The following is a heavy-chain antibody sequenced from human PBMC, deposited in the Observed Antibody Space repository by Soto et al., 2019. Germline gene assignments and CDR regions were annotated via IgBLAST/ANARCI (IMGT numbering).Heavy chain of an antibody. Sequence: GGSLRLSCAASGLTFSSYAKSWVRQAPGKGLEWVSAISGSGGSTYYADPVKGRFTISRDNSKNTLYLQMNGLRAEDTAVYYCAKSGCSSTSCPKGYYYMDVGGKGPTVTVSS. V-gene: IGHV3-23*01. CDR2: ISGSGGST. CDR1: GLTFSSYA. D-gene: IGHD2-2*01. J-gene: IGHJ6*03. CDR3: AKSGCSSTSCPKGYYYMDV.